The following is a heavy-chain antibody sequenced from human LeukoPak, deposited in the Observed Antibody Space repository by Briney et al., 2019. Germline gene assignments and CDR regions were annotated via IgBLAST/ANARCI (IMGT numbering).Heavy chain of an antibody. J-gene: IGHJ6*02. Sequence: GGSLRLSCATSGFTFSIFSMNWVRQAPGKGLEWVSYISSSGSTIYYADSVKGRFTISRDNAKNSLYLQMNSLRAEDTAVYYCARVVTAPKYYYGMDVWGQGTTVTVSS. CDR3: ARVVTAPKYYYGMDV. V-gene: IGHV3-48*04. CDR1: GFTFSIFS. CDR2: ISSSGSTI. D-gene: IGHD3-16*02.